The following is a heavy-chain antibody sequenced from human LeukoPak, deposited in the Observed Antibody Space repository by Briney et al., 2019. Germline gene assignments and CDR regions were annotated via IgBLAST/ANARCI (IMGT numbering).Heavy chain of an antibody. CDR2: VSYDENNK. V-gene: IGHV3-30*04. CDR3: AKCGTMVRGVIMRSRYYYYMDV. CDR1: GFSFSSYT. Sequence: PGGSLRLSCAASGFSFSSYTMHWVRQAPGKGLEWVSVVSYDENNKYYADSVKGRFTISRDNSKNTLYLQMNSLRAEDTAVYYCAKCGTMVRGVIMRSRYYYYMDVWGKGTTVTVSS. J-gene: IGHJ6*03. D-gene: IGHD3-10*01.